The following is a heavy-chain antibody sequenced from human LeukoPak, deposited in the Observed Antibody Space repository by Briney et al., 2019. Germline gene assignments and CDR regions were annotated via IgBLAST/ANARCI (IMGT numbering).Heavy chain of an antibody. V-gene: IGHV4-34*09. CDR2: INHSGST. Sequence: SETLSLTCAVCGGSFSGYYWSWIRQPPGKGLEWIGEINHSGSTNYNPSLKSRVTISVDTSKNQFSLKLSSVTAADTAVYYCARDKGWFGELSSWGQGTLVTVSS. CDR1: GGSFSGYY. CDR3: ARDKGWFGELSS. D-gene: IGHD3-10*01. J-gene: IGHJ5*02.